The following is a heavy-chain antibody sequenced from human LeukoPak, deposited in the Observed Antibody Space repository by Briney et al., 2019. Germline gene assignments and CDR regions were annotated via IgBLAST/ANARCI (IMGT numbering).Heavy chain of an antibody. J-gene: IGHJ4*02. Sequence: GGPSGFSFEASGSRSGNMARIGSRRVPGRGWNGSSPFSSSGGTTFYADSVKGRFTISRDLFKKTVHLEMKAMRAEDTAVYYCAKDPRPYYDVPVGYWGQGTLVTVSP. V-gene: IGHV3-23*01. CDR3: AKDPRPYYDVPVGY. D-gene: IGHD3-3*01. CDR1: GSRSGNMA. CDR2: FSSSGGTT.